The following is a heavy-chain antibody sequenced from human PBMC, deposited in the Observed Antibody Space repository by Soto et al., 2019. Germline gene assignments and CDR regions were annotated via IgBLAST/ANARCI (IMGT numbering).Heavy chain of an antibody. D-gene: IGHD6-13*01. Sequence: GGSLRLSCAASGFTFSSYAMHWVRQAPGKGLEWVAVISYDGSNKYYADSVKGRFTISRDNSKNTLYLQMNSLRAEDTAVYYCARVGGWGYSSSWPPGYYYYYYGMDVWGQGTTVTVSS. CDR3: ARVGGWGYSSSWPPGYYYYYYGMDV. J-gene: IGHJ6*02. V-gene: IGHV3-30-3*01. CDR1: GFTFSSYA. CDR2: ISYDGSNK.